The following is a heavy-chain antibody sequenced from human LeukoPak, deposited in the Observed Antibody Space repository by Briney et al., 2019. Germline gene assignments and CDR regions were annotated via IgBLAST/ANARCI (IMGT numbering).Heavy chain of an antibody. CDR3: ARDRAALCDI. Sequence: ASVKVSCKASGYTFTSHYMHWVRQAPGQGLEWMGWISAYNGNTNYAQKLQGRVTMTTDTSTSTAYMELRSLRSDDTAVYYCARDRAALCDIWGQGTMVTVSS. D-gene: IGHD2-21*01. V-gene: IGHV1-18*04. J-gene: IGHJ3*02. CDR2: ISAYNGNT. CDR1: GYTFTSHY.